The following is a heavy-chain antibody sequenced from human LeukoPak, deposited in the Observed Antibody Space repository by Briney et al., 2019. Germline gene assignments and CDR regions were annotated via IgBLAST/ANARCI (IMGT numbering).Heavy chain of an antibody. V-gene: IGHV4-59*08. J-gene: IGHJ5*02. CDR3: ARHVLFSTSYSYWFDP. CDR1: GASISSYF. Sequence: SETLSLTCSVSGASISSYFWSWIRQPPGKGLEWIAFTYVTGYTNYNPSLKSRVTISLDTSKNQVSLKINSVTAADTAVYYCARHVLFSTSYSYWFDPWGQGTLVAVSS. CDR2: TYVTGYT. D-gene: IGHD3-10*01.